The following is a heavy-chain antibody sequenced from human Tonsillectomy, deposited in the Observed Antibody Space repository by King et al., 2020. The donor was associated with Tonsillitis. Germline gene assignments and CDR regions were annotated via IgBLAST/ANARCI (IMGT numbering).Heavy chain of an antibody. CDR3: ARGAHIVVVPAAIRGDAFDI. V-gene: IGHV3-13*04. D-gene: IGHD2-2*01. CDR1: GFTFSSYD. CDR2: IGTTGDT. Sequence: VQLVQSGGGLVQPGGSLRLSCAASGFTFSSYDMHWVRQIKGEGLEWVSAIGTTGDTYYPGSVKGRFTISRENAKNSLYLQMNSLRAGDTAVYYCARGAHIVVVPAAIRGDAFDIWGQGTLVTVSS. J-gene: IGHJ3*02.